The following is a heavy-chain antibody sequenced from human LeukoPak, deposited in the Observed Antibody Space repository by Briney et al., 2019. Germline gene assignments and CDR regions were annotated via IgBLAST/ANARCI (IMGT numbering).Heavy chain of an antibody. CDR2: IYYSGST. D-gene: IGHD1-26*01. J-gene: IGHJ6*03. CDR3: ARDSSGYSGYDYYYMDV. CDR1: ASSISPYY. V-gene: IGHV4-59*01. Sequence: SETLSLTCTVSASSISPYYWSWIRQPPGKGLEWLGYIYYSGSTNYNPSLKSRVTISVDTSKNQFSLKLSSVTAADTAVYYCARDSSGYSGYDYYYMDVWGKGTTVTISS.